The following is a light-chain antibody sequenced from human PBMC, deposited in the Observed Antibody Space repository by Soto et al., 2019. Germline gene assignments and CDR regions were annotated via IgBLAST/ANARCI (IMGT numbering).Light chain of an antibody. J-gene: IGKJ3*01. Sequence: EIVLTQSPGTLSLSAGERATLSCRASQPISSNYLAWYQQKPGQAPRLLIFGASYRATGIPDRFSGSGSGTDFTLTISRLEPEDFAVYYCQQYRSSPPELTFGPGTKVDIK. CDR3: QQYRSSPPELT. V-gene: IGKV3-20*01. CDR2: GAS. CDR1: QPISSNY.